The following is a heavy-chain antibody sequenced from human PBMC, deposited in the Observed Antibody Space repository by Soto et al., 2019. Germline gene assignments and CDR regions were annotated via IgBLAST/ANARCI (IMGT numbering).Heavy chain of an antibody. V-gene: IGHV3-48*02. Sequence: VQLVESGGGLVQPGGSLRLSCAASGFSFSSHSMKWVRQAPGKGLEWVSYISSSGSTIYYADSVKGRFTISRDNATNSLYLQMNSLRDDNTAVYYCARGRGYCGGTNCYLDYWGQGALVTVSS. D-gene: IGHD2-21*01. CDR1: GFSFSSHS. CDR2: ISSSGSTI. CDR3: ARGRGYCGGTNCYLDY. J-gene: IGHJ4*02.